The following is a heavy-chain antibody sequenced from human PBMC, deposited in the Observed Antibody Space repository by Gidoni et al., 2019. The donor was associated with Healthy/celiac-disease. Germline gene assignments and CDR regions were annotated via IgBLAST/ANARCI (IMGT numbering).Heavy chain of an antibody. CDR1: GFTVSSNY. J-gene: IGHJ3*02. CDR3: ARPQPYCSSTSCYHDAFDI. Sequence: EVQLVESGGGLIQPGGSLRLSCAASGFTVSSNYMSWVRQAPGKGLEWVSVIYSGGSTYYADSVKGRFTISRDNSKNTLYLQMNSLRAEDTAVYYCARPQPYCSSTSCYHDAFDIWGQGTMVTVSS. CDR2: IYSGGST. V-gene: IGHV3-53*01. D-gene: IGHD2-2*01.